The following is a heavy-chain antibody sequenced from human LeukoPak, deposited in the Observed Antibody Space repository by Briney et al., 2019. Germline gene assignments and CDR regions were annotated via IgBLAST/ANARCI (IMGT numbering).Heavy chain of an antibody. J-gene: IGHJ4*02. CDR1: GFTFSRYG. CDR2: ISTDGSQK. CDR3: AKVVVAGTHYFDY. V-gene: IGHV3-30*18. D-gene: IGHD6-19*01. Sequence: GRSLRLSCAASGFTFSRYGMHWVRQAPGKGLEWVAVISTDGSQKFYADSVKGRFTVSRDNSKNTLYLQMSSLTAEDTAVYYCAKVVVAGTHYFDYWGQGTLVTVSP.